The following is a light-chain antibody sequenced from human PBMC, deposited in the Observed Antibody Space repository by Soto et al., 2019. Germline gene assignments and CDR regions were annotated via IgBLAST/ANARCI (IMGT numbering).Light chain of an antibody. V-gene: IGKV2-28*01. CDR2: LTS. J-gene: IGKJ1*01. Sequence: DIVMTQSPLSLPVTPGEPASISCRSSQSLLQTNGYTYLDWYLQKPGQSPQLLIYLTSIRAPGVPDRFSGSGSGTEFTLKISKVEAEDVGVYYCMQSLQTPPWTFGPGTKVEFK. CDR3: MQSLQTPPWT. CDR1: QSLLQTNGYTY.